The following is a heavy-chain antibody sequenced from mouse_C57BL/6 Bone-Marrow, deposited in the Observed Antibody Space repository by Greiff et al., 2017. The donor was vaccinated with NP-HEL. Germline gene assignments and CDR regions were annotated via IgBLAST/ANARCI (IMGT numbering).Heavy chain of an antibody. D-gene: IGHD3-2*02. CDR1: GFTFSSYA. J-gene: IGHJ3*01. Sequence: EVKVVESGEGLVKPGGSLKLSCAASGFTFSSYAMSWVRQTPEKRLEWVAYISSGGDYIYYADTVKGRFTISRDNARNTLYLQMSSLKSEDTAMDYCTLDSSGFSWFAYWGQGTLVTVSA. CDR2: ISSGGDYI. V-gene: IGHV5-9-1*02. CDR3: TLDSSGFSWFAY.